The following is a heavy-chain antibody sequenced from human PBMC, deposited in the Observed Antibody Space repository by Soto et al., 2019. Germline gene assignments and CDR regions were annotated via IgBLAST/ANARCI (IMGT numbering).Heavy chain of an antibody. CDR3: ASYQLTTVTTGDEDSYYHMDV. CDR2: ISAYNGNT. Sequence: QVQLVQSGAEVKKPGASVKVSCKASGYTFTSYGISWVRQAPGQGLEWMGWISAYNGNTNYAQKLQGRVTMTTDTSPSTAYMELRSLRSDDTAVYYCASYQLTTVTTGDEDSYYHMDVWGKGTTVTVSS. J-gene: IGHJ6*03. V-gene: IGHV1-18*01. CDR1: GYTFTSYG. D-gene: IGHD4-17*01.